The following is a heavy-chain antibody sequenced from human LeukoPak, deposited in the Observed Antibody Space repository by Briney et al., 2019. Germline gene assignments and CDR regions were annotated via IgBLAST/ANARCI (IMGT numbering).Heavy chain of an antibody. J-gene: IGHJ4*02. CDR1: GFTFSSYA. Sequence: GGSLRLSCAASGFTFSSYAMSWVRQAPGQGLEWISSISGSGGSTYYADSVKGQFTISRDNSKNTLYLQMNSLRAEDTALYYCAKLPMTTVSSVDYWGQGTLVAVSS. V-gene: IGHV3-23*01. D-gene: IGHD4-17*01. CDR2: ISGSGGST. CDR3: AKLPMTTVSSVDY.